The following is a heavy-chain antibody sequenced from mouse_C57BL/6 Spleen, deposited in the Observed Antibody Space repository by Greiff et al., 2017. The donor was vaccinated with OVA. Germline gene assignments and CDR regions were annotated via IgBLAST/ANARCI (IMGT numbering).Heavy chain of an antibody. D-gene: IGHD2-2*01. Sequence: EVKVEESGGGLVQPGGSMKLSCVASGFTFSNYWMNWVRQSPEKGLEWVAQIRLKSDNYATHYAESVKGRFTISRDDSKSSVYLQMNNLRAEDTGIYYCTGVWLRRESLGYYYAMDYWDQGTSVTVSS. J-gene: IGHJ4*01. CDR2: IRLKSDNYAT. V-gene: IGHV6-3*01. CDR1: GFTFSNYW. CDR3: TGVWLRRESLGYYYAMDY.